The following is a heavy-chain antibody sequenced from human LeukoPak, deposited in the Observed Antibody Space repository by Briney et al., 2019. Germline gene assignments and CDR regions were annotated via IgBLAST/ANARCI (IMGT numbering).Heavy chain of an antibody. D-gene: IGHD3-22*01. CDR1: GYTFTGYY. J-gene: IGHJ4*02. V-gene: IGHV1-2*02. Sequence: ASVKVSCKASGYTFTGYYMRWVRQAPGQGLEWMGWINPNSGGTNYAQKFQGRVTMTRDTSISTAYMELSRLRSDDTAVYYCARDRAPYYYDSSAYYFDYWGQGTLVTVSS. CDR3: ARDRAPYYYDSSAYYFDY. CDR2: INPNSGGT.